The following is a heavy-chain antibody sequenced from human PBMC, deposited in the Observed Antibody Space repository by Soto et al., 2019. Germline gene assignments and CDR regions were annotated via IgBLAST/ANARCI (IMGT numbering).Heavy chain of an antibody. CDR2: IRGSGGST. V-gene: IGHV3-23*01. D-gene: IGHD3-9*01. CDR3: ANARDWLYPKHDY. CDR1: GFTFSSYA. Sequence: GGSLRLSCAASGFTFSSYAMSWVRQAPGKGLEWVSAIRGSGGSTYYADSVKGRFTISRDNSKNTLYLQMNSLRAEDTAVYYCANARDWLYPKHDYWGQGTLVTVSS. J-gene: IGHJ4*02.